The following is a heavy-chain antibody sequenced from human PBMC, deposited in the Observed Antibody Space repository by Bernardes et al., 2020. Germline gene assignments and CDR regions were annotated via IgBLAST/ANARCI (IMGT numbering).Heavy chain of an antibody. D-gene: IGHD3-10*01. Sequence: GSLRLYCVASGFTFNFFAMSWVRQAPGKRLEWVSSISSGGDDTHYADSLKGPFTISRDNAKNSLYLQMNNLRPEDTAIYFCAREGVGPGSYFDYWGQGTLVTVSS. J-gene: IGHJ4*02. V-gene: IGHV3-21*01. CDR3: AREGVGPGSYFDY. CDR2: ISSGGDDT. CDR1: GFTFNFFA.